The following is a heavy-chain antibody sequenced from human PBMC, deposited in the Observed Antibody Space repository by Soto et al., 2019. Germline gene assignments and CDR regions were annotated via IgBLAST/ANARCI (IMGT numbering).Heavy chain of an antibody. CDR2: IDPSDSYT. J-gene: IGHJ6*02. CDR3: ARYGNYIMDV. Sequence: VESLKSSCERSGYTFTSYWISRVRQMPGKGLEWMGRIDPSDSYTNYSPSFQGHVTISVDKSISTAYLQWSSLKASDTAMYYCARYGNYIMDVWGQGTTVTVSS. CDR1: GYTFTSYW. D-gene: IGHD1-26*01. V-gene: IGHV5-10-1*01.